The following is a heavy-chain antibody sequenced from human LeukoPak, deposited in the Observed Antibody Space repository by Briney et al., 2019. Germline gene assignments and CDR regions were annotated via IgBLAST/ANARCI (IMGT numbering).Heavy chain of an antibody. CDR3: ARRLAARLRFYYYYMDV. V-gene: IGHV4-4*07. D-gene: IGHD6-6*01. J-gene: IGHJ6*03. Sequence: SETLSLTCTVSGGSISSYYWSWIRQPAGKGLEWIGRIYTSGSTNYNPSLKSRVTMSVDTSKNQFSLKLSSVTAADTAVYYCARRLAARLRFYYYYMDVWGKGTTVTVSS. CDR1: GGSISSYY. CDR2: IYTSGST.